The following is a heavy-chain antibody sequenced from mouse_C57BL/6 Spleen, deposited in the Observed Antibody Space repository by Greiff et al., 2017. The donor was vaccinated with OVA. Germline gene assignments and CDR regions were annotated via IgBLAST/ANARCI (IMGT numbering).Heavy chain of an antibody. Sequence: QVQLKQPGAELVRPGSSVKLSCKASGYTFTSYWMHWVKQRPIQGLEWIGNIDPSDSETHYNQKFKDKATLTVDKSSSTAYMQLSSLTSEDAAVYYCARSPVDYWGQGTTLTGSS. V-gene: IGHV1-52*01. CDR2: IDPSDSET. CDR3: ARSPVDY. J-gene: IGHJ2*01. CDR1: GYTFTSYW.